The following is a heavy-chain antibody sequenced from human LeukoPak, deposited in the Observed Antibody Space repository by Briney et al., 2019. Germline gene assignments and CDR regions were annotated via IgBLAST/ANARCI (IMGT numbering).Heavy chain of an antibody. Sequence: SETLSLTCAVYGGSFSGYYWSWIRQPPGKGLEWIGEINHSGSTNYNPSLKSRVTTSVDTSKNQFSLKLSSVTAADTAVYYCARKMVRGVFNWGQGTLVTVSS. CDR2: INHSGST. J-gene: IGHJ4*02. CDR1: GGSFSGYY. D-gene: IGHD3-10*01. V-gene: IGHV4-34*01. CDR3: ARKMVRGVFN.